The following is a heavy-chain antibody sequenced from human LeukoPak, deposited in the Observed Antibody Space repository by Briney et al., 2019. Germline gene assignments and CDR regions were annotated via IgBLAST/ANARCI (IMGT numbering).Heavy chain of an antibody. J-gene: IGHJ4*02. CDR3: AKAGLWFGEFRRFDY. Sequence: GGSLRLSCAASGFTFSSYAMSWVRQAPGKGLEXXXXXXGSGGSTYYADSVKGRFTISRDNSKNTLYLQMNSLRAEDTAVYYCAKAGLWFGEFRRFDYWGQGTLVTVSS. D-gene: IGHD3-10*01. V-gene: IGHV3-23*01. CDR2: XXGSGGST. CDR1: GFTFSSYA.